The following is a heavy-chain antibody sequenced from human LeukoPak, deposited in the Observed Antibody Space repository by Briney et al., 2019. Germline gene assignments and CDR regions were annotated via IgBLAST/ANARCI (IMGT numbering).Heavy chain of an antibody. D-gene: IGHD5-24*01. J-gene: IGHJ6*03. Sequence: SETLSLTCTVSGGSVTDYYWSWIRQSPGKGLEWIGYIYYTGTSYNPSLKSRVTISADTSKNQFSLKLSSVSAADTAVYYCARGGGMGHYYYYMDVWGKGTTVTISS. V-gene: IGHV4-59*02. CDR2: IYYTGT. CDR3: ARGGGMGHYYYYMDV. CDR1: GGSVTDYY.